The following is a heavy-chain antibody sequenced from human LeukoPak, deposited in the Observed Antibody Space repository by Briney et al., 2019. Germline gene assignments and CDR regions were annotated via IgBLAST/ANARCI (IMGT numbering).Heavy chain of an antibody. Sequence: GASVKVSCKASGYTFTSYGISWVRQAPGQGLEWMGRISAYNGNTNYAQKLQGRVTMTTDTSTSTAYMELRSLRSDDTAVYYCARHSLITYYDISRTRAPHFDYWGQGTLVTVSS. D-gene: IGHD3-9*01. J-gene: IGHJ4*02. CDR1: GYTFTSYG. CDR3: ARHSLITYYDISRTRAPHFDY. CDR2: ISAYNGNT. V-gene: IGHV1-18*01.